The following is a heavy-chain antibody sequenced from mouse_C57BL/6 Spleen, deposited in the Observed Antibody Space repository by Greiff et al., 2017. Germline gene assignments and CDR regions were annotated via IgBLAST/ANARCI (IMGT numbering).Heavy chain of an antibody. CDR3: ARDHYLSRRGYFDV. V-gene: IGHV5-16*01. CDR1: GFTFSDYY. D-gene: IGHD5-5*01. Sequence: EVKLVESEGGLVQPGSSMKLSCTASGFTFSDYYMAWVRQVPEKGLEWVANINYDGSSTYYMDSLKIRFIISRDNAKNILDLQMSSLKSEDTATYYCARDHYLSRRGYFDVWGTGTTVTVSS. J-gene: IGHJ1*03. CDR2: INYDGSST.